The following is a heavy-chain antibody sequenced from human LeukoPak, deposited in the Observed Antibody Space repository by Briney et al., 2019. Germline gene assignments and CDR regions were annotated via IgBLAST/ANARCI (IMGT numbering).Heavy chain of an antibody. J-gene: IGHJ4*02. Sequence: GGSLRLSCADSGFTFSSYSMNWVRQAPGKGLEWVSSISSSSSYIYYADSVKGRFTISRDNAKNSLYLQMNSLRAEDTAVYYCARDEGYYDSSGYLVDYWGQGTLVTVSS. V-gene: IGHV3-21*01. CDR2: ISSSSSYI. D-gene: IGHD3-22*01. CDR3: ARDEGYYDSSGYLVDY. CDR1: GFTFSSYS.